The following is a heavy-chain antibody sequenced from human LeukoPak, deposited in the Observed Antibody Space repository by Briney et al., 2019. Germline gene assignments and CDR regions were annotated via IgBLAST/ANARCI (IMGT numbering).Heavy chain of an antibody. J-gene: IGHJ3*02. V-gene: IGHV3-48*01. CDR1: GFTFSSYT. Sequence: GGSLRLSCAASGFTFSSYTMNWVRQAPGKRLEWVSYIGSSRSTIYYADSVKGRFTISRDNAKNSLYLQMNSLRAEDTAVYYCARDHHRRLYDSQARDTFDIWGQGTMVTVSS. CDR3: ARDHHRRLYDSQARDTFDI. D-gene: IGHD3-22*01. CDR2: IGSSRSTI.